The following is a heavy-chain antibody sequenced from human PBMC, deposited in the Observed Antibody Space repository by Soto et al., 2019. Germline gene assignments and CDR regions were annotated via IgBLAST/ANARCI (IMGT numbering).Heavy chain of an antibody. Sequence: QVQLVQSGPEVKKPGASVKVSCKASGYTFTNYGFNWVRQAPGQGLEWMGWISAYNGHTKYSQIFQARVIMTTDTTTSTAHMELRSLTSDDPAVYYFAREGAGTNPLGYWGQGTLVTVSS. V-gene: IGHV1-18*01. CDR3: AREGAGTNPLGY. D-gene: IGHD2-8*01. J-gene: IGHJ4*02. CDR2: ISAYNGHT. CDR1: GYTFTNYG.